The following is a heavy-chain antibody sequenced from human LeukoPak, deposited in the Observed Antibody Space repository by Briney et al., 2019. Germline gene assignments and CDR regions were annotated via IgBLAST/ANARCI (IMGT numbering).Heavy chain of an antibody. Sequence: GESLKISCKGSGYSFTSYWIGWVRQMPGEGLEWMGIIYPGDSDTRYSPSFQGQVTISADKSISTAYLQWSSLKASDTAMYYCARSIAAAGNTFDYWGQGTLVTVSS. CDR3: ARSIAAAGNTFDY. D-gene: IGHD6-13*01. CDR1: GYSFTSYW. CDR2: IYPGDSDT. V-gene: IGHV5-51*01. J-gene: IGHJ4*02.